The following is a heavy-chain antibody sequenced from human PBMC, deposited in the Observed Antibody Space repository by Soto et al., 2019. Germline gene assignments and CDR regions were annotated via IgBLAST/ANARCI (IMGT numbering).Heavy chain of an antibody. CDR2: SSAYRGVG. CDR3: ARGPRSGFRSGGTCHYFDY. D-gene: IGHD2-15*01. Sequence: QLEQPGGEVKKTGASVKVSCKASGYAFTSYGITWVRQAPGQGLEWMGWSSAYRGVGKYALKFQDRVTMTTDTSTNTAYMELRSLTSDDMAIYYCARGPRSGFRSGGTCHYFDYWGQGTQVTVSA. J-gene: IGHJ4*02. CDR1: GYAFTSYG. V-gene: IGHV1-18*03.